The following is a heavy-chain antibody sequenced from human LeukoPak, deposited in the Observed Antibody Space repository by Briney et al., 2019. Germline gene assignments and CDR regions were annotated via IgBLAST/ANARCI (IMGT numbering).Heavy chain of an antibody. CDR3: AKGMFYYASGSSDY. J-gene: IGHJ4*02. D-gene: IGHD3-10*01. Sequence: GESLRLSCAASGFIFSNYAMSWVRQAPGKGLECVSGISDSGSKTHYADSVKGRFTISRDNSKNTLYLQMNSLRAEDTAVYYCAKGMFYYASGSSDYWGQGTLVTVSS. V-gene: IGHV3-23*01. CDR1: GFIFSNYA. CDR2: ISDSGSKT.